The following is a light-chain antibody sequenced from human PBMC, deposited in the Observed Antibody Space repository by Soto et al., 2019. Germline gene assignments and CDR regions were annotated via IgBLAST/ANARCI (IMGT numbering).Light chain of an antibody. V-gene: IGLV2-23*02. CDR2: EVS. CDR1: SSDVGSYNL. CDR3: CSYGGSYV. Sequence: QSALTQPASVSGSPGQSITISCTGTSSDVGSYNLVSWYQQHPGKAPKVMIYEVSKRPSGVSNRLSGSKSGNTASLTISGLQAEDEADYYCCSYGGSYVFGTGTQLTVL. J-gene: IGLJ1*01.